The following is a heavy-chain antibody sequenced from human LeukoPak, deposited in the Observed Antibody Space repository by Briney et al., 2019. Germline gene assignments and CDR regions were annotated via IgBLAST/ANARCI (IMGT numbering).Heavy chain of an antibody. CDR1: GFTFSSDG. CDR3: AKPQN. J-gene: IGHJ4*02. V-gene: IGHV3-30*18. Sequence: PGRSLRVSCAASGFTFSSDGMHCVRQAPGKGLEWVAVISYDGSNKYYADSVKGRFTISRDNSKNTLYLQMNSLRAEDTAVYYCAKPQNWGQGTLVTVSS. CDR2: ISYDGSNK.